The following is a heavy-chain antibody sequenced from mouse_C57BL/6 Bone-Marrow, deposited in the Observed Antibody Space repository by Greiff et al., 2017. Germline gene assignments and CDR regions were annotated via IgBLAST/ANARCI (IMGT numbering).Heavy chain of an antibody. V-gene: IGHV1-72*01. CDR1: GYTFPSYW. CDR3: AIQDYYGKLFDY. Sequence: QVQLQQPGAELVKPGASVKLSCKASGYTFPSYWMHWVKQRPGRGLEWIGRFDPNSGGTKYNEKFKSKATLTVDKPSSTAYMQLSSLTSEDSAVFYCAIQDYYGKLFDYWGQGTTLTVSS. D-gene: IGHD1-1*01. CDR2: FDPNSGGT. J-gene: IGHJ2*01.